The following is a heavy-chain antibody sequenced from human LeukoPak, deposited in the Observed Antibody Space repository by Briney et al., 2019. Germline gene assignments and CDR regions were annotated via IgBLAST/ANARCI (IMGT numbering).Heavy chain of an antibody. J-gene: IGHJ4*02. Sequence: SETLSLTCTVSGYSISSNFYGGWIRQSPAKGLEWIGSIYHSGSTNYNPSLKSRVTISVDTSKNQFSLKLSSVTAADTAVYYCARQRIWFGESSIDYWGQGTLVTVSS. CDR2: IYHSGST. D-gene: IGHD3-10*01. CDR3: ARQRIWFGESSIDY. CDR1: GYSISSNFY. V-gene: IGHV4-38-2*02.